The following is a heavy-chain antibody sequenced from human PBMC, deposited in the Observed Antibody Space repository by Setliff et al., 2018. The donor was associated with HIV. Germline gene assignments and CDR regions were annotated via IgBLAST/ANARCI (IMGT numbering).Heavy chain of an antibody. V-gene: IGHV4-59*11. CDR3: ARGTPDHEVWYFDL. J-gene: IGHJ2*01. CDR2: IYYSGST. Sequence: SETLSLTCTVSGGSISSHYWSWIRLPPLKGLEWIGYIYYSGSTNYGPSLKSRVTLLVDTSKNQFSLKLSSVTAADTAIYYCARGTPDHEVWYFDLWGRGTLVTVSS. CDR1: GGSISSHY.